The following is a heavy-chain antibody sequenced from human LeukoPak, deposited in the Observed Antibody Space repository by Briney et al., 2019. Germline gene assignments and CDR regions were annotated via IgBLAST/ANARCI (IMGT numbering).Heavy chain of an antibody. D-gene: IGHD3-3*01. CDR1: GYTFTSYA. CDR3: ARGGITIFGVVIIRDYYGMDV. Sequence: ASVKVSCKASGYTFTSYAMHWVRQAPGQRLEWMGWINAGNGNTKYSQKFQGRVTITRDTSASTAYMELSSLRSEDTAVCYCARGGITIFGVVIIRDYYGMDVWGQGTTVTVS. V-gene: IGHV1-3*01. J-gene: IGHJ6*02. CDR2: INAGNGNT.